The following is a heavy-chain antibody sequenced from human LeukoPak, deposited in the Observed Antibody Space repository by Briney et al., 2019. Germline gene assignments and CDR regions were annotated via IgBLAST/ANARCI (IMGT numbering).Heavy chain of an antibody. V-gene: IGHV1-8*01. CDR1: GYTFTSYD. CDR3: ARGPNSALSYGSGTYAYYFDY. Sequence: ASVKVSCKASGYTFTSYDINRVRQATGQELGWMGWMNPNSGNTGYAQKFQGRVTMTRNSSITTAYMEVSSLRSEDTAVYYCARGPNSALSYGSGTYAYYFDYWGQGTLVTVSS. CDR2: MNPNSGNT. J-gene: IGHJ4*02. D-gene: IGHD3-10*01.